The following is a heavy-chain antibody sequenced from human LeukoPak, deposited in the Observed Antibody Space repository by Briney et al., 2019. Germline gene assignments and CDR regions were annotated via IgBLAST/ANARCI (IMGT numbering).Heavy chain of an antibody. D-gene: IGHD2-2*01. Sequence: SQTLSLTCTVSGGSISSGDYYWSWIRQPPGKGLEWIGYIYHSGSTYYNPSLKSRVTISVDRSKNQFSLKLSSVTAADTAVYYCARYCSSTSCYRYYYMDVWGKGTTVTVSS. V-gene: IGHV4-30-2*01. CDR1: GGSISSGDYY. CDR2: IYHSGST. CDR3: ARYCSSTSCYRYYYMDV. J-gene: IGHJ6*03.